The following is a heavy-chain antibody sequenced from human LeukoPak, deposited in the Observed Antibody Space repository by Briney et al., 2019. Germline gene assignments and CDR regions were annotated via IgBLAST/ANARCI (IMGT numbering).Heavy chain of an antibody. CDR1: GYTFTSYG. J-gene: IGHJ3*02. V-gene: IGHV1-18*01. CDR3: AIYSGSPTDDAFDI. Sequence: GASVKVSCKASGYTFTSYGISWVRQAPGQGLEWMGWISTYNGNTDYAQNLQGRVTMTTDTSTSTAYMELRSLRSDDTAVYYCAIYSGSPTDDAFDIWGHGTVVTVSS. D-gene: IGHD1-26*01. CDR2: ISTYNGNT.